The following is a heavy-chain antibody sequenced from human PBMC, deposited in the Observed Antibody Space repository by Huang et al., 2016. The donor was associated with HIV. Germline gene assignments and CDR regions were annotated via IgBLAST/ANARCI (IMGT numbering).Heavy chain of an antibody. CDR3: ALKGDSSGWEYFRH. V-gene: IGHV3-30*03. D-gene: IGHD6-19*01. J-gene: IGHJ1*01. CDR1: GFIFSNYG. CDR2: ITNDGSKK. Sequence: QVQLVESGGGVVQPGRSLRLSCAASGFIFSNYGMHWVRKAAGKGVEWGAIITNDGSKKYYTDCVKGRFTISRDNSKNTLYLQMNSLRAEDTAVYYCALKGDSSGWEYFRHWGQGTLVTVSS.